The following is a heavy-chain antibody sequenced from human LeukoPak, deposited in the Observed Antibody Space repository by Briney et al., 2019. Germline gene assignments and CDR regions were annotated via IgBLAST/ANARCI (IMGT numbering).Heavy chain of an antibody. V-gene: IGHV3-74*01. D-gene: IGHD6-13*01. Sequence: GGSLRLSCAASGFTLSSYWMHWVRQATGKGLVWVSRINNDGIRTSYADSVKGRFTISRDNAKNTLYLQMNSLRDEDTAVYYCARSAGTGYFDLWGRGTRVTVSS. CDR1: GFTLSSYW. J-gene: IGHJ2*01. CDR3: ARSAGTGYFDL. CDR2: INNDGIRT.